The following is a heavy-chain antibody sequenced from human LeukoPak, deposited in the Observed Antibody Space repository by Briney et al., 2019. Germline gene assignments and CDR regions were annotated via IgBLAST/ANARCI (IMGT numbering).Heavy chain of an antibody. CDR1: GFTFSNYG. CDR3: ATHELKDAFDI. D-gene: IGHD3-10*01. Sequence: GGSLRLSCAASGFTFSNYGMHWVRQAPGKGLEWVTLISYDGSNKYYADSVKGRFTISRDNSKNTLYLQMNSLRAEDTAVYYCATHELKDAFDIWGQGTMVTVSS. J-gene: IGHJ3*02. CDR2: ISYDGSNK. V-gene: IGHV3-30*03.